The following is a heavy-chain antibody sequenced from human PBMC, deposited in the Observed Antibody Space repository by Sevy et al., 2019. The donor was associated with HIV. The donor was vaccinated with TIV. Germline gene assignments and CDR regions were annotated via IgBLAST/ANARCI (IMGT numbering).Heavy chain of an antibody. CDR2: INHSGST. V-gene: IGHV4-34*01. CDR1: GGSFSGYF. D-gene: IGHD3-9*01. CDR3: AREGGDYDILTGYSPRYGMDV. J-gene: IGHJ6*02. Sequence: SETLSLTCVVSGGSFSGYFWSWIRQPPGKGLEWTGEINHSGSTNYNPSLKGRVTISVDTSKNQFSLKLSSVTAADTAVYYCAREGGDYDILTGYSPRYGMDVWGQGTTVTVSS.